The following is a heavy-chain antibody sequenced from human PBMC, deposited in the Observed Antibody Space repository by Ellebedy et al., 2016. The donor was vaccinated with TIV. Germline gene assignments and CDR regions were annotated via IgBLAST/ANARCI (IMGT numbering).Heavy chain of an antibody. D-gene: IGHD2-15*01. CDR1: GFTFSNYA. V-gene: IGHV3-23*01. J-gene: IGHJ5*01. Sequence: GGSLRLSXAASGFTFSNYAMSWVRQAPGKGLEWVATISGSGGNTYYADSVKGRFTISRDNSKDKLYLQMSSLSAEDTAVDFCAKDEVVVVVGNLGGWFDLWGQGALVTVSS. CDR2: ISGSGGNT. CDR3: AKDEVVVVVGNLGGWFDL.